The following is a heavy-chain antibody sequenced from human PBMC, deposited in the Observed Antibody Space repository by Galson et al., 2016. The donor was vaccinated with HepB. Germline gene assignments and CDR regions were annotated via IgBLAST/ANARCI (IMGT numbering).Heavy chain of an antibody. Sequence: CAISGDSVSNNIDGWNWIRQSPSRGLEWLGRTYYRSEWRYDYAPSVQSRISINPDTSKNQFSLHLNSVTPEDTAAYYCVKSVWLGRGFVSWGQGTLVTVSS. CDR1: GDSVSNNIDG. CDR2: TYYRSEWRY. V-gene: IGHV6-1*01. CDR3: VKSVWLGRGFVS. J-gene: IGHJ4*02. D-gene: IGHD6-19*01.